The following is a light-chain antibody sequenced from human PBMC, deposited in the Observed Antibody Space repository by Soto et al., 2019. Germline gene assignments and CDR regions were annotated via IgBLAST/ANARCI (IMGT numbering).Light chain of an antibody. CDR2: GAS. CDR1: QSVSRN. V-gene: IGKV3-20*01. J-gene: IGKJ2*01. CDR3: QQYGSSPYT. Sequence: EVVLTQSPATLSVSPGDRATLSCRASQSVSRNLAWYQQKPGQAPRLLIYGASTRATGVPARFSGSGSATEFTLSISRLEPEDFAVYYCQQYGSSPYTFGLGTKLEIK.